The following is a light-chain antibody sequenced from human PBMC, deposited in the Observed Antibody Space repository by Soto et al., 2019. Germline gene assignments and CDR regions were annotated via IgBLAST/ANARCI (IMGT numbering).Light chain of an antibody. CDR2: WAS. CDR3: HQYYSPPFA. J-gene: IGKJ3*01. V-gene: IGKV4-1*01. Sequence: DIVMTQSPDSLAVSLGERATINCKSSQSVLYSSNNKNYLAWYQQKPGQPPKLLIYWASTRESGVPDRFSGSGSGTDFTLTISSLQAEDVAVYYCHQYYSPPFAFGPGTKVHL. CDR1: QSVLYSSNNKNY.